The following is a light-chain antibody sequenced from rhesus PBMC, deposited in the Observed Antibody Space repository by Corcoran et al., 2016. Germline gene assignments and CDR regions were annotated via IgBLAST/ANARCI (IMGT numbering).Light chain of an antibody. CDR1: EHVNNF. J-gene: IGKJ1*01. Sequence: DIQMTQSPSSLSASVGDRVTITCRASEHVNNFLNWYQQKPGKAPKLLLYKASTLQSGVPSRFSGSGSGTYYTFTISSLQPEGVATYYCQQYNSAPPTFGQGTKVEIK. CDR2: KAS. CDR3: QQYNSAPPT. V-gene: IGKV1-74*01.